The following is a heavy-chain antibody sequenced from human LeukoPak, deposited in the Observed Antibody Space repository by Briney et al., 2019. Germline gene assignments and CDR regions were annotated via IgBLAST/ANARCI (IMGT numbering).Heavy chain of an antibody. D-gene: IGHD3-22*01. CDR2: VYYSGST. CDR3: ARTRGGFYHDAFDV. CDR1: GGSISSTIYY. Sequence: PSETLSLTCTVSGGSISSTIYYWGWIRQPPGKGLEWIGSVYYSGSTYYNPSLKSRVTISVDTSKNQFSLKLTSVTAADTAVYYCARTRGGFYHDAFDVWGQGTMATVSS. J-gene: IGHJ3*01. V-gene: IGHV4-39*01.